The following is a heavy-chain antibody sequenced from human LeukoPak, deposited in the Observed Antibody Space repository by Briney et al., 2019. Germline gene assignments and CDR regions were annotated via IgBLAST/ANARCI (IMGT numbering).Heavy chain of an antibody. V-gene: IGHV3-23*01. J-gene: IGHJ4*02. CDR1: GFTLSSYA. Sequence: GGSLRLSCAASGFTLSSYAMSWVRQAPGKALEGVSAISDTGNTYHADSVKGRFTISRDSSKNTLFLQMNRLRPEDAAVYYCAKAPVTTCRGAFCYPFDYWGLGTLVTVSS. CDR2: ISDTGNT. CDR3: AKAPVTTCRGAFCYPFDY. D-gene: IGHD2-15*01.